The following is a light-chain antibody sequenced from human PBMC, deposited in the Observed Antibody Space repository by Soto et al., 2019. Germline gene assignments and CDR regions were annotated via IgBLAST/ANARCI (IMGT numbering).Light chain of an antibody. CDR3: QQYGTSPWT. J-gene: IGKJ1*01. Sequence: EIVLTQSPGTLSLSPGERATLSCRASQFISSRYLAWNQQKPGQAPRLLIYGASSRATGIPDRFSGSVSGTDFTLTISRLEPEDFAVYYCQQYGTSPWTFGQGTKVEIK. CDR2: GAS. CDR1: QFISSRY. V-gene: IGKV3-20*01.